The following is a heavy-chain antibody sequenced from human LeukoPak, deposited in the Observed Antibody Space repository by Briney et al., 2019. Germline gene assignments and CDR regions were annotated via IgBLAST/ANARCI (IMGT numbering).Heavy chain of an antibody. D-gene: IGHD6-19*01. V-gene: IGHV1-46*01. CDR2: INPSGGST. CDR1: GYTFTSYY. J-gene: IGHJ4*02. CDR3: ARDLGIAVAGGENYFDY. Sequence: GASVKVSCKASGYTFTSYYMHWVRQAPGQGLEWMGIINPSGGSTSYAQKFQGRVTMTRDMSTSTVYMELSSLRSEDTAVYYCARDLGIAVAGGENYFDYWGQGTLVTVSS.